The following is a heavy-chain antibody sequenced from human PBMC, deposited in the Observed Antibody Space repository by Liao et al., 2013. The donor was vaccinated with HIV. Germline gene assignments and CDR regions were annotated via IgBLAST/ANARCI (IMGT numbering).Heavy chain of an antibody. J-gene: IGHJ6*03. V-gene: IGHV4-59*11. CDR3: ARGGFYTYYYYYYYLDV. CDR1: GGFFTSHY. D-gene: IGHD5-24*01. Sequence: QVQLEESGPGLVKPSETLSLTCTVTGGFFTSHYWSWIRQPPGKNLEWIGYAYYRGSTNYNPSLQSRVTISIDTSKNQFSLSLYSVTAADTAVYFCARGGFYTYYYYYYYLDVWGKGTAVTVSS. CDR2: AYYRGST.